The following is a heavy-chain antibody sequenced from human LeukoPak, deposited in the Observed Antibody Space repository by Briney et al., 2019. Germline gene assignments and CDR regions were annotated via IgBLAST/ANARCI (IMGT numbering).Heavy chain of an antibody. J-gene: IGHJ3*02. Sequence: ASVKVSCKASGYTFTGYYMHWVRQAPGQGLEWMGWINPNSGGTNYAQKFQGRVTMTRDTSISTAYMEPSRLRSDDTAVYYCARFSHYDYVWGSYRYTNHDAFDIWGQGTMVTVSS. D-gene: IGHD3-16*02. CDR1: GYTFTGYY. CDR3: ARFSHYDYVWGSYRYTNHDAFDI. CDR2: INPNSGGT. V-gene: IGHV1-2*02.